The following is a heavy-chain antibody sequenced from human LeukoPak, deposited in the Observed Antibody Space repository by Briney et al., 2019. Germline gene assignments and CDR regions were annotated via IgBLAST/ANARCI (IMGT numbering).Heavy chain of an antibody. CDR1: GGSINNYY. CDR3: ARGRYCSADICPGGDAFDI. D-gene: IGHD2-15*01. V-gene: IGHV4-4*07. CDR2: IYTRGST. J-gene: IGHJ3*02. Sequence: PSQTLSLTCTVSGGSINNYYWSWIRQPAGKGLEWIGRIYTRGSTNYIPSLKSRVTMSVDTSKNQFSLQLCSVSAADTAVYYFARGRYCSADICPGGDAFDIWGQGTMVSVSS.